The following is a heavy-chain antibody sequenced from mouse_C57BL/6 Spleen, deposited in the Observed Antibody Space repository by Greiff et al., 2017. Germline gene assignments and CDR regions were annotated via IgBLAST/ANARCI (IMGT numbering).Heavy chain of an antibody. D-gene: IGHD2-5*01. CDR1: GFTFSSYG. J-gene: IGHJ1*03. CDR2: ISSGGSYT. CDR3: ARPYSNFVWYFDV. Sequence: EVQVVESGGDLVKPGGSLKLSCAASGFTFSSYGMSWVRQTPDKRLEWVATISSGGSYTYYLDSVKGRFTISRDNAKNTLYLQMSSLKSEDTAMYYCARPYSNFVWYFDVWGTGTTVTVSS. V-gene: IGHV5-6*01.